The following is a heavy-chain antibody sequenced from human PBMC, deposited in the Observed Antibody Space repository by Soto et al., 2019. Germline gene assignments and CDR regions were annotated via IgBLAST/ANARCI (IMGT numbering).Heavy chain of an antibody. CDR3: GKVARGNGISCYCFPSL. V-gene: IGHV4-34*02. CDR1: GGSLSENY. J-gene: IGHJ4*02. Sequence: QVQLQQWGAGLLKPSETLSLTCAVYGGSLSENYWTWIRQSPGEGLEWIGEINDSGATNYNPSLKSRPTIPADTSNKQYSLKLSFVTAADTAVYYCGKVARGNGISCYCFPSLWGQGTLVTVSS. CDR2: INDSGAT. D-gene: IGHD3-22*01.